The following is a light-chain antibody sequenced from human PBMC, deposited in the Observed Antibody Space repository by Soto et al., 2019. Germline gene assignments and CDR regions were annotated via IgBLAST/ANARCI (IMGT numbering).Light chain of an antibody. CDR2: EVR. J-gene: IGLJ1*01. V-gene: IGLV2-14*03. CDR1: SSDVCAYDF. CDR3: SSYTTSSTRV. Sequence: QSALTQPASVSGSPGQSITISCTGTSSDVCAYDFVSWYQQHPDKAPKLMIYEVRNRPSGVSNRFSGSKSVNTATLTISGLQAEDEADYYCSSYTTSSTRVFGTGTKLTVL.